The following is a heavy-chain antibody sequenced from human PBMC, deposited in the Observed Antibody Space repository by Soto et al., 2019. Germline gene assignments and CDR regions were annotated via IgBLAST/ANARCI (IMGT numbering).Heavy chain of an antibody. Sequence: SETLSLTCTVSGGSISSGGYYWSWIRQHPGKGLEWIGYIYYSGSTYYNPSLKSRVTISVDTSKNQFSLKLSSVTAADTAVYYCARDGGEGPYYFDYWGQGTLVTVSS. J-gene: IGHJ4*02. CDR3: ARDGGEGPYYFDY. D-gene: IGHD2-15*01. CDR1: GGSISSGGYY. CDR2: IYYSGST. V-gene: IGHV4-31*03.